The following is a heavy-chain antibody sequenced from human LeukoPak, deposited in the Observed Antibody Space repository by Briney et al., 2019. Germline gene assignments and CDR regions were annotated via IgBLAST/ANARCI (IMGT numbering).Heavy chain of an antibody. V-gene: IGHV3-21*01. D-gene: IGHD3-9*01. CDR1: GFTFSSYS. Sequence: GGSLRLSCAASGFTFSSYSMNWVRQAPGKGLEWVSSISSSSSYIYYADSVKGRFTISRDNAKNSLYLQMNSLRAEDTAVYYCARDQDYDILTGYYHYAFDIWGHGTMVTVSS. CDR3: ARDQDYDILTGYYHYAFDI. J-gene: IGHJ3*02. CDR2: ISSSSSYI.